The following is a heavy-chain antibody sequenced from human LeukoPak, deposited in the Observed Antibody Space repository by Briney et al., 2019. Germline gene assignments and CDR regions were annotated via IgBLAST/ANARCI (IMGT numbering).Heavy chain of an antibody. V-gene: IGHV1-2*02. CDR3: GRVLDYVGGSFRPPEKYYYYYIDV. CDR2: IKPKSGGT. CDR1: GYDFNGYY. Sequence: GASVKVSCKTSGYDFNGYYIHWVRQSPGQGLEWMGWIKPKSGGTDYAEKLQGRVTMTSGASVTTVFMESKNLRSDDTAVYYCGRVLDYVGGSFRPPEKYYYYYIDVWGQGTTVVVSS. J-gene: IGHJ6*02. D-gene: IGHD3-16*02.